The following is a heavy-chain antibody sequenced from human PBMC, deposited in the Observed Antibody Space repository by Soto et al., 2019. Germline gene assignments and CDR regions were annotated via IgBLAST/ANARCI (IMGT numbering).Heavy chain of an antibody. Sequence: QVQLVQSGAEVKKPGASVKVSCKASGYTFTSYGISWVRQAPGQGLEWMGWISAYNGNTNYAQKLQGRVTMTTYTSTSKAYMELRSLRSDDTAVYYWARDQDSSGWYDPYYFDYWGQGTLVTVSS. J-gene: IGHJ4*02. CDR3: ARDQDSSGWYDPYYFDY. V-gene: IGHV1-18*01. D-gene: IGHD6-19*01. CDR1: GYTFTSYG. CDR2: ISAYNGNT.